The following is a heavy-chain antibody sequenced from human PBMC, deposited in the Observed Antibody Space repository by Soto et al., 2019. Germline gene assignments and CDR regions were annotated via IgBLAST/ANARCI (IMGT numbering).Heavy chain of an antibody. CDR1: GMTFNSQD. D-gene: IGHD5-12*01. Sequence: ASVKVSFKASGMTFNSQDMRWLRQAPGQGLEWMGGIIPMFGTPHYAEKFQDRVTITADESTGTAYLELSSPTSEDTAVYYCATSEGRDGYSFDYWGPGTLVTVSS. CDR3: ATSEGRDGYSFDY. CDR2: IIPMFGTP. J-gene: IGHJ4*02. V-gene: IGHV1-69*13.